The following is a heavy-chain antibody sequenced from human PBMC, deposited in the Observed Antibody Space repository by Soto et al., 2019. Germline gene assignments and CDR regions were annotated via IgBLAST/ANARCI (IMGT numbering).Heavy chain of an antibody. D-gene: IGHD1-26*01. J-gene: IGHJ4*02. CDR1: GFSFSSYW. CDR2: IKTDGSIT. Sequence: EVQMVESGGGLVQPGGSLRLSCAVSGFSFSSYWMHWVRQAPGKGLVWVSRIKTDGSITNYADSVKGRFTISRDNAKNTLYLQLNSLRVEDTAVYYCARVGTGSYWFDYWGQGTLVTVSS. V-gene: IGHV3-74*01. CDR3: ARVGTGSYWFDY.